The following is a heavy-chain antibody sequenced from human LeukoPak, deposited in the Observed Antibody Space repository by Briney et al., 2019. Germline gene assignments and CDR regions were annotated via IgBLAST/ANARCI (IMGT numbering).Heavy chain of an antibody. CDR3: ARMVERQDAFDI. D-gene: IGHD2-15*01. CDR2: ISAYNGNT. CDR1: GYTFTGYY. V-gene: IGHV1-18*04. Sequence: ASVKVSCKASGYTFTGYYMHWVRQAPGQGLEWMGWISAYNGNTNYAQKLQGRVTMTTDTSTSTAYMELRSLRSDDTAVYYCARMVERQDAFDIWGQGTMVTVSS. J-gene: IGHJ3*02.